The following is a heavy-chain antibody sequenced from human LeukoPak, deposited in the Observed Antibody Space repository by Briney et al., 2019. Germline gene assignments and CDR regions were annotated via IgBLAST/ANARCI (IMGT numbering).Heavy chain of an antibody. Sequence: GGSLGLSCPASGFTFRSYAMSWVRQAPGKRLEWVSAISSSSTNTYYADSVKGRFTISRDNSKNTLYLQMNSLKAEDTAVYYCAKPSSGYGSFDSWGQGTLVTVSS. V-gene: IGHV3-23*01. J-gene: IGHJ4*02. CDR1: GFTFRSYA. CDR3: AKPSSGYGSFDS. D-gene: IGHD6-19*01. CDR2: ISSSSTNT.